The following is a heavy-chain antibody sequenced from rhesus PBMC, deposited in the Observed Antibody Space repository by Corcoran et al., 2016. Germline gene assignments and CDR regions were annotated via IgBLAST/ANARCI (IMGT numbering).Heavy chain of an antibody. J-gene: IGHJ4*01. Sequence: VQLQESGPGVVKPSETLSLTCAVSGGSISVSYRWSGIRQPPGKGLEWIGYIYGSSTSTNYNPSLKSRVTISKDTSKNQFSLKLSSVTAADTAVYYCARVGSSYFDYWGQGVLVTVSS. CDR1: GGSISVSYR. CDR3: ARVGSSYFDY. CDR2: IYGSSTST. V-gene: IGHV4S10*01. D-gene: IGHD6-19*01.